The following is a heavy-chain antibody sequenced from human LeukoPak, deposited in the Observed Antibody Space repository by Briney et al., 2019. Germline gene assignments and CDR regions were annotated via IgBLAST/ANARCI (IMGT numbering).Heavy chain of an antibody. J-gene: IGHJ4*02. CDR2: IRWNSGSI. D-gene: IGHD6-19*01. Sequence: GGSLRLSCAASGFTFNDYAMHWVRQAPGRGLEGVSGIRWNSGSIGYADSVTGLFTISRDNAKNSLYLQINSLRAEDTALYYCAKDIGPSGKWLAVFDYWGQGTLVTVSS. V-gene: IGHV3-9*01. CDR1: GFTFNDYA. CDR3: AKDIGPSGKWLAVFDY.